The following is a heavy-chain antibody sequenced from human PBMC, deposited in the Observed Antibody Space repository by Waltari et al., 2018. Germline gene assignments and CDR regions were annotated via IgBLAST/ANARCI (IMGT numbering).Heavy chain of an antibody. V-gene: IGHV1-69*04. CDR1: GGTFSSYA. CDR3: ARDHSSSSVWVSYYYGMDV. D-gene: IGHD6-6*01. Sequence: QVQLVQSGAEVKKPGSSVKVSCKASGGTFSSYAISWVRQATGKGIEGMGDRYPILGIENYAQKFPGRVTITADKSTSTAYLELSSLGSEDTAVYYCARDHSSSSVWVSYYYGMDVWGQGTTVAVSS. CDR2: RYPILGIE. J-gene: IGHJ6*02.